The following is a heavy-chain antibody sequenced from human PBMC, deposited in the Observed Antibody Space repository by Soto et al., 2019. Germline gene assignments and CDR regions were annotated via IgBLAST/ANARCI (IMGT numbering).Heavy chain of an antibody. D-gene: IGHD6-19*01. CDR1: GFTFSSYS. J-gene: IGHJ5*02. Sequence: EVQLVESGGGLVQPGGSLRLSCAASGFTFSSYSMNWVRQAPGKGLEWVSYISSSSSTIYYADSVKGRFTISRDNAKNSLYLQMNSLRDEDTAVYYCARERAVGIAVALNGFEPWGQGTLVTVSS. V-gene: IGHV3-48*02. CDR3: ARERAVGIAVALNGFEP. CDR2: ISSSSSTI.